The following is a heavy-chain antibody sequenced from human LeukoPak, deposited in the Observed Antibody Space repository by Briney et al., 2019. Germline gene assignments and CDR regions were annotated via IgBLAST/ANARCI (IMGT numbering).Heavy chain of an antibody. Sequence: GGSLRLSCAASGFTFSSYSMNWVRQAPGKGLEWVSSISSSSSYIYYADSVKGRFTISRDNAKNSLYLQMNSLRAEDTAVYYCARHRGGLWFAELSEYYGMDVWGQGTTVTVSS. D-gene: IGHD3-10*01. V-gene: IGHV3-21*01. CDR2: ISSSSSYI. J-gene: IGHJ6*02. CDR3: ARHRGGLWFAELSEYYGMDV. CDR1: GFTFSSYS.